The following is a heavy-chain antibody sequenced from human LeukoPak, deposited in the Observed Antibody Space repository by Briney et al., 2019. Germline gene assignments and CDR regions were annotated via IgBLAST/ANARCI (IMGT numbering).Heavy chain of an antibody. J-gene: IGHJ3*02. CDR2: MNPNSGNT. D-gene: IGHD4-17*01. CDR1: GYTFTSYD. Sequence: ASVKVSCKASGYTFTSYDINWVRQATGQGLEWMGWMNPNSGNTGYAQKFQGRVTMTRNTSISTAYMELSSLRSEDTAAYYCAKPARGDYVGRRAFDIWGQGTMVTVSS. V-gene: IGHV1-8*01. CDR3: AKPARGDYVGRRAFDI.